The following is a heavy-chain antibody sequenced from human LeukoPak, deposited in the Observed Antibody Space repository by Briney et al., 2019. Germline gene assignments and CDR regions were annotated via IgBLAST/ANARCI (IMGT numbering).Heavy chain of an antibody. CDR3: AKTSIAAPAEDY. Sequence: GRSLRLSCAASGFTFSGYAMSWVRQAPGKGLEWVSAISGSGGSTYYADSVKGRFTISRDNSKNTLYLQMNSLRAEDTAVYYCAKTSIAAPAEDYWGQGTLVTVSS. CDR1: GFTFSGYA. V-gene: IGHV3-23*01. D-gene: IGHD6-6*01. J-gene: IGHJ4*02. CDR2: ISGSGGST.